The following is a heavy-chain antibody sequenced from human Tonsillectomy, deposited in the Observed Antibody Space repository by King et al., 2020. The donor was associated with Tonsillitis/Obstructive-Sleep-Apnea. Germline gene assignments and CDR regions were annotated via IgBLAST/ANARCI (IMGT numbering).Heavy chain of an antibody. J-gene: IGHJ4*02. V-gene: IGHV3-7*04. CDR2: IKEDGGEK. Sequence: EVQLVESGGGLVQPGGSLRLSCAASGFTFSSYWMAWVRQAPGKGLEWVANIKEDGGEKYYVDSVKGRFTISRDNAKNSLYLQMNSLRVEDTAVYYCARDPRSSSGGYWGQGTLVTVSS. CDR1: GFTFSSYW. D-gene: IGHD6-6*01. CDR3: ARDPRSSSGGY.